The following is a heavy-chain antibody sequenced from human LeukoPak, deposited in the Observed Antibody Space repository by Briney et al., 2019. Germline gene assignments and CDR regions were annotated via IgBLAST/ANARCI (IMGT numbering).Heavy chain of an antibody. Sequence: GGSLRLSCTASGFSFSTYWMHWVRQAPGKGLVWVSRINGDGSSRTYADSVRGRFTISRDNAKNTLYLQMNSLRAEDTAVYYCTRDLTGPRDIWGQGTMVTVSS. V-gene: IGHV3-74*01. J-gene: IGHJ3*02. CDR3: TRDLTGPRDI. CDR2: INGDGSSR. CDR1: GFSFSTYW. D-gene: IGHD3-9*01.